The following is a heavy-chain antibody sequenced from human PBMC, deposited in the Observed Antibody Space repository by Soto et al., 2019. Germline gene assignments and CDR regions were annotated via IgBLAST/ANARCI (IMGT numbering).Heavy chain of an antibody. V-gene: IGHV1-18*01. J-gene: IGHJ5*02. CDR3: ARDVLYPTSGDRRFEP. D-gene: IGHD2-15*01. Sequence: QVQLVQSVGEVKKPGASVRVSCKASGYPFNSYGISWGRQAPGQGLVWMGWLNTYNGNTNYSQKIQGRVSMPTETTTSTTYFDLRSLGSDDTAVYYSARDVLYPTSGDRRFEPWVQGTLLTVS. CDR2: LNTYNGNT. CDR1: GYPFNSYG.